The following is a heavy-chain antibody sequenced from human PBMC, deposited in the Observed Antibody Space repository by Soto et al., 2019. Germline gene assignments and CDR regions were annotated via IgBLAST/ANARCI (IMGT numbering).Heavy chain of an antibody. CDR1: GFTFSRYT. CDR3: ARGGVDVAMDV. Sequence: QVQLVESGGGVVQPGRSLRLSCAASGFTFSRYTMHWVRQAPGKGLEWVALISYDESNQYYADSVKGRFTISRDTSKNTLYLQMNSLRPEDTAVYYCARGGVDVAMDVWGQGTTVTVSS. CDR2: ISYDESNQ. V-gene: IGHV3-30-3*01. J-gene: IGHJ6*02. D-gene: IGHD2-8*01.